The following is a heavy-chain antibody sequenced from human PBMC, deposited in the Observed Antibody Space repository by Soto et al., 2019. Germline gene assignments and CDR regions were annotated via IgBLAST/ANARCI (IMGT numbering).Heavy chain of an antibody. J-gene: IGHJ4*02. Sequence: GGSLRLSCAASGFTFSSYWMHWVRQAPGKGLVWVSRINSDGSSTSYADSVKGRFTISRDNAKNTLYLQMNSLRAEDTAVYYCARAPIADFWSEYYFDYWGQGTLVTVSS. V-gene: IGHV3-74*01. D-gene: IGHD3-3*01. CDR2: INSDGSST. CDR1: GFTFSSYW. CDR3: ARAPIADFWSEYYFDY.